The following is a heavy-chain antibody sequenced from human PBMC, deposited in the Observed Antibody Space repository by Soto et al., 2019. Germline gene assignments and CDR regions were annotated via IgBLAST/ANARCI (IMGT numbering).Heavy chain of an antibody. CDR3: AAGEASSRNLAPYYLDF. Sequence: SETLSLTCTVSGGSMRNYFWTWIRQPPGKGLEWIGYIHYSGTTSFFPSYNPSLRSRVTISEDTSKNQFSLKLLSVTTADTAVYFCAAGEASSRNLAPYYLDFWGQGILVTVSS. CDR1: GGSMRNYF. CDR2: IHYSGTT. V-gene: IGHV4-59*01. D-gene: IGHD6-13*01. J-gene: IGHJ4*02.